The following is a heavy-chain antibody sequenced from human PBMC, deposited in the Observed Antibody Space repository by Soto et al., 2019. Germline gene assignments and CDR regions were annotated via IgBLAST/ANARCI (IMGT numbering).Heavy chain of an antibody. CDR2: IHYNGNT. CDR3: AREGNLGRWLQPLDF. Sequence: QVQLQVSAPGLVKPSETLSLTCTVSGDSISAYSWSWVRQPPGKGLEWIGNIHYNGNTKYNPSLKSRVSMSVDTSKNQFSLRLISVTAADTAKYFCAREGNLGRWLQPLDFWGQGTXVTXSS. V-gene: IGHV4-59*01. CDR1: GDSISAYS. D-gene: IGHD5-12*01. J-gene: IGHJ4*02.